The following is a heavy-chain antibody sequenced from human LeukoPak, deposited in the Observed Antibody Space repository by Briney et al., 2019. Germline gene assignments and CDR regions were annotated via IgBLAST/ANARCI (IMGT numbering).Heavy chain of an antibody. J-gene: IGHJ4*02. CDR3: ARDPSYGAIDY. D-gene: IGHD4-17*01. Sequence: PGGSLRLSCAASGYPLYPPWMRWVRQAPGKGLEWVANMIYDGRLIYYVDFVKGRFTISRDNAKNSLYLQMNSLRAEDTAGYYCARDPSYGAIDYWGQGTLVTVSS. CDR2: MIYDGRLI. V-gene: IGHV3-7*01. CDR1: GYPLYPPW.